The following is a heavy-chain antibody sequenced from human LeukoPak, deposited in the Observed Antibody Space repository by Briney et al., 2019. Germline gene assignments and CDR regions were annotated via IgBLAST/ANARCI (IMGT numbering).Heavy chain of an antibody. CDR3: ARDRGAVAKAIDY. Sequence: GGSLRLSCAASGFTFSDYYMSWIRQAPGKGLEWVSYISSSGSTIYYADSVKGRFTISRDNAKNSLYLQMNSLRAEDTAVYHCARDRGAVAKAIDYWGQGTLVTVSS. J-gene: IGHJ4*02. V-gene: IGHV3-11*04. CDR1: GFTFSDYY. CDR2: ISSSGSTI. D-gene: IGHD6-19*01.